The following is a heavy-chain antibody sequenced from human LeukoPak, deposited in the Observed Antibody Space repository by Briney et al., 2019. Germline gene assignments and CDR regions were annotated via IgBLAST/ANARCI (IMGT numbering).Heavy chain of an antibody. J-gene: IGHJ4*02. CDR3: AKGHYYGSGSLDY. V-gene: IGHV3-23*01. CDR1: GFTFSSYG. D-gene: IGHD3-10*01. Sequence: GGSLRLSCAASGFTFSSYGMSWVRQAPGKGLEWVSAIGGRDGSTYYADSVKGRFTISRDNSKNTMYVQMNSLRAEDTAVYYCAKGHYYGSGSLDYWGQGTLVTVSS. CDR2: IGGRDGST.